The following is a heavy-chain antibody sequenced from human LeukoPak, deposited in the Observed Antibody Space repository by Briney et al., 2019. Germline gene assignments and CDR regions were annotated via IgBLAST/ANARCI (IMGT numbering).Heavy chain of an antibody. D-gene: IGHD3-10*01. V-gene: IGHV3-23*01. CDR3: APYGSGSLRD. CDR2: ISGTGGST. CDR1: GFTFSTYA. J-gene: IGHJ4*02. Sequence: GGSLRLSCAASGFTFSTYAMTWVRQAPGKGLEWVSLISGTGGSTYYADSVKGRFTISRDNSKNTLYLQMNSLRAEDTAVYYCAPYGSGSLRDWGQGTLVTVSS.